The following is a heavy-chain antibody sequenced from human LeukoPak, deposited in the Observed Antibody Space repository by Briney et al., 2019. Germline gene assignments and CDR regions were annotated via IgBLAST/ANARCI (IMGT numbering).Heavy chain of an antibody. V-gene: IGHV1-18*01. CDR3: ARVHDILTGYLTLYYYYYVMDV. CDR1: GYTFTSYG. Sequence: ASVKVSYKASGYTFTSYGISWARQAPGQGLEWMGWISAYNGNTNYAQKLQGRVTMTTDTSTSTASMELRSLRSDDTAVYYCARVHDILTGYLTLYYYYYVMDVWGQGTTVTVSS. CDR2: ISAYNGNT. D-gene: IGHD3-9*01. J-gene: IGHJ6*02.